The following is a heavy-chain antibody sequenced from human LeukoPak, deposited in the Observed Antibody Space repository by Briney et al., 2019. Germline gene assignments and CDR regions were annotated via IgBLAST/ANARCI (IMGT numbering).Heavy chain of an antibody. CDR1: GGSISTGNW. J-gene: IGHJ2*01. D-gene: IGHD3-10*01. V-gene: IGHV4-4*02. Sequence: SETLSLTCAVSGGSISTGNWWSWVRQSPDKGLEWIGEIYHSGSSNYNPSLKSRVTMSIDNSKHHFSLSLTSVTAADTAVYYCARDRGFGEFPPPDLWGRGTLVTVSS. CDR2: IYHSGSS. CDR3: ARDRGFGEFPPPDL.